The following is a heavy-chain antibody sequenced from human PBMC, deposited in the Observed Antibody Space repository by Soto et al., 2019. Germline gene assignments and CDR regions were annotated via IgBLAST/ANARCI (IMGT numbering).Heavy chain of an antibody. CDR1: GFTFSSYS. CDR3: ATHCSSTSCYDYWFDP. J-gene: IGHJ5*02. V-gene: IGHV3-21*01. D-gene: IGHD2-2*01. CDR2: ISSSSSYI. Sequence: EVQLVESGGGLVKPGGSLRLSCAASGFTFSSYSMNWVRQAPGKGLEWVSSISSSSSYIYYADSVKGRFTISRDNAKNSLYLQMNSLRAEDTAVYYRATHCSSTSCYDYWFDPWGQGTLVTVSS.